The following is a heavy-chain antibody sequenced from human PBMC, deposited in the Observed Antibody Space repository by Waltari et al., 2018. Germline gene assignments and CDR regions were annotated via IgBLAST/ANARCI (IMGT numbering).Heavy chain of an antibody. V-gene: IGHV3-7*01. CDR2: IKKVGSET. CDR1: GFRLTGYW. Sequence: EVQLVESGGGLVQPGGSLRLACAASGFRLTGYWMSWVRQAPGKGLEWVANIKKVGSETNYVDSVKGRFTISRDNAKNSLYLQMNSLRAEDTAVYYCARGRITIGPWGQGSLVTVSS. J-gene: IGHJ4*02. CDR3: ARGRITIGP. D-gene: IGHD3-10*01.